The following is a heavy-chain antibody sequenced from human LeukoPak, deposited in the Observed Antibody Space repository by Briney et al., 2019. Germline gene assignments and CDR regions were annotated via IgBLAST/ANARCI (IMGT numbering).Heavy chain of an antibody. D-gene: IGHD3-10*01. V-gene: IGHV1-24*01. Sequence: ASVKVSCKVSGYTLTELSMHWVRQAPGKGLEWMGGFDPEDGETIYAQKFQGRVTMTRNTSINTAYMELSRLRSDDTAVYYCARGGDIIWGRGIPRRFDPWGQGTLVTVSS. CDR2: FDPEDGET. CDR1: GYTLTELS. CDR3: ARGGDIIWGRGIPRRFDP. J-gene: IGHJ5*02.